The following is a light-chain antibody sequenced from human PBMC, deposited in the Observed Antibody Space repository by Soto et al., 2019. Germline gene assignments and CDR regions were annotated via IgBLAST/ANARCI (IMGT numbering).Light chain of an antibody. Sequence: IVMTQSPDSLAVSLGERATINCKSSQSVLYSSNNKNYLAWYQQKPGQPPKVLIYWASTRESGVPDRFSGSGSGTDFTLTISSLQAEDVAVYYCQQYYSTPWTFGQGTKVDIK. J-gene: IGKJ1*01. CDR2: WAS. CDR3: QQYYSTPWT. V-gene: IGKV4-1*01. CDR1: QSVLYSSNNKNY.